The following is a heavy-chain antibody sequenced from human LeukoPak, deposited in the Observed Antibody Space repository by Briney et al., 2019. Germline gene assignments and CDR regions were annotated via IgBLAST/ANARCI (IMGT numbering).Heavy chain of an antibody. V-gene: IGHV1-46*01. Sequence: ASVKVSCKASGYTFTSYYMHWVRQAPGQGLEWMGIINPSGGSTSYAQKFQGRVTLTRDTSTSTVYMELNSLRSEDTAVYYCARVTFGGVIAFDYWGQGTLVTVSS. J-gene: IGHJ4*02. CDR2: INPSGGST. CDR3: ARVTFGGVIAFDY. D-gene: IGHD3-16*02. CDR1: GYTFTSYY.